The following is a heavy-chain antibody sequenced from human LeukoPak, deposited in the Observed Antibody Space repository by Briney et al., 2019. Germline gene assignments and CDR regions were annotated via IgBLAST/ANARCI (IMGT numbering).Heavy chain of an antibody. Sequence: KSSETLSLTCTVSGGSISSYYWSWIRQPPGKGLEWIGYIYYSGSTNYNPSLKSRVTISVDTSKNQFSLKLSSVTAADTAVYYCARRADYVWGSYRYTAFDYWGQGTLVTVSS. V-gene: IGHV4-59*08. CDR3: ARRADYVWGSYRYTAFDY. D-gene: IGHD3-16*02. CDR1: GGSISSYY. CDR2: IYYSGST. J-gene: IGHJ4*02.